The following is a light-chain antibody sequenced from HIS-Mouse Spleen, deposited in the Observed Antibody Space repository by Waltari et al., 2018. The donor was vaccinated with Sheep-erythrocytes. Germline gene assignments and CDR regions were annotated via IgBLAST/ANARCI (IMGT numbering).Light chain of an antibody. V-gene: IGKV1-6*01. CDR1: QGIRND. CDR3: LQDYNYPYT. Sequence: AIQMTQSPSSLSASLGDRVTITCWASQGIRNDLGWYQQKPGKAPKLLIYAASSLQSGVPSRFSGSGSGTDFTLTISSLQPEDFATYYCLQDYNYPYTFGQGTKLEIK. J-gene: IGKJ2*01. CDR2: AAS.